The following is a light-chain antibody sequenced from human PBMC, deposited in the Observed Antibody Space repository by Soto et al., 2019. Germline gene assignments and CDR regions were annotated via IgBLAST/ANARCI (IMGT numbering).Light chain of an antibody. CDR2: SNN. V-gene: IGLV1-44*01. CDR3: AAWDDSLNGRV. J-gene: IGLJ1*01. Sequence: QSVLTQPPSASGTPGQRVTISCSGSSSNIGSNTVNWYQQLPGTAPKLLIYSNNQRPSGVPNRFSGSKSGTSASLAISGLQSEDEAVYYCAAWDDSLNGRVFGTGTKVPVL. CDR1: SSNIGSNT.